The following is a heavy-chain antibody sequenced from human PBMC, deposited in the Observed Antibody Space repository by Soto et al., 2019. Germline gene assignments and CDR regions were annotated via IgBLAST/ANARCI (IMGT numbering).Heavy chain of an antibody. D-gene: IGHD1-26*01. Sequence: QTLSLTCVISGGSVSSNSAAWNLIRQSPSRGLEWLGRTYYSSKLYNDYAVSVKSRITINPDTSKNQFSLQLNSVTPEDTAMYYCVRLVGGTADYWGRGTLVTVSS. V-gene: IGHV6-1*01. CDR3: VRLVGGTADY. CDR1: GGSVSSNSAA. CDR2: TYYSSKLYN. J-gene: IGHJ4*02.